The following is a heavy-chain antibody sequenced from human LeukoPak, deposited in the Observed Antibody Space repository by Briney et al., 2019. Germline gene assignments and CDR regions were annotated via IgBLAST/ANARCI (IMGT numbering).Heavy chain of an antibody. D-gene: IGHD3-9*01. CDR2: INWNGGST. Sequence: GGSLRLSCAASGFTPSTSEMNCVRQAPGKGLEWVSGINWNGGSTGYADSVKGRFTISRDNAKNSLYLQMNSLRAEDTALYYCARELAYYDILTGYSYFDYWGQGTLVTVSS. CDR3: ARELAYYDILTGYSYFDY. CDR1: GFTPSTSE. V-gene: IGHV3-20*04. J-gene: IGHJ4*02.